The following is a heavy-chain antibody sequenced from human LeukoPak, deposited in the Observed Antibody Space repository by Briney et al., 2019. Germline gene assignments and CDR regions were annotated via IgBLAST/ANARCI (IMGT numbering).Heavy chain of an antibody. CDR3: ARRIYYYDSSGYPRGPTCWFDP. CDR2: INHSGST. CDR1: GGSFSGYY. D-gene: IGHD3-22*01. J-gene: IGHJ5*02. Sequence: SETLSLTCAVYGGSFSGYYWSWIRQPPGKGLEWIGEINHSGSTNYNPSLKSRVTISVDTSKNQFSLKLSSVTAADTAVYYCARRIYYYDSSGYPRGPTCWFDPWGQGTLVTVSS. V-gene: IGHV4-34*01.